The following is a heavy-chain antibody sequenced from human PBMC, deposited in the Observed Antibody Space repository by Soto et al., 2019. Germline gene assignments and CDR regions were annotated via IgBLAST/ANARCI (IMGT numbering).Heavy chain of an antibody. V-gene: IGHV3-48*02. CDR1: GSDFSTYS. D-gene: IGHD3-3*01. J-gene: IGHJ6*02. Sequence: GSLRLSCRASGSDFSTYSMNWVRQAPGQGLEWIAYVSLDSDSIQYADSVKGRFTISRDDAENSLYLQMDSLRDEDTATYYCARLYYDYVWGQGTTVTVSS. CDR2: VSLDSDSI. CDR3: ARLYYDYV.